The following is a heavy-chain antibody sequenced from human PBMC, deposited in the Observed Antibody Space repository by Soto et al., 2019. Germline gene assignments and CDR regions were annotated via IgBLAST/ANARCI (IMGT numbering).Heavy chain of an antibody. J-gene: IGHJ6*02. D-gene: IGHD3-16*01. CDR1: GYIFTSYG. CDR2: INGYNGNT. V-gene: IGHV1-18*01. CDR3: ARMGDVPYYYYGMDV. Sequence: QVQLVQSGAEVKKPGASVKVSCKASGYIFTSYGVSWVRQAPGQGLEWLGWINGYNGNTNYGQNCQGRVTMPTDTSTSTADMEVRSLRSDDTAVYYCARMGDVPYYYYGMDVWGQGTTVIVSS.